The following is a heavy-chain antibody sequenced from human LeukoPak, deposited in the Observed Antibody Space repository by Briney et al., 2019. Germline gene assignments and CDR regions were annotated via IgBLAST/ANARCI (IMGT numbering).Heavy chain of an antibody. V-gene: IGHV4-39*01. CDR1: GGPISSSSAY. J-gene: IGHJ4*02. Sequence: PSETLSLTCTVSGGPISSSSAYWDWIRQPPGKGLEWIGSIYYSKNTYYNPSLKSRVTISADTSKNQFSLTLGSVSATDTAVYYCVSPRGFSYGYFDYWGQGTLVTVSS. CDR2: IYYSKNT. D-gene: IGHD5-18*01. CDR3: VSPRGFSYGYFDY.